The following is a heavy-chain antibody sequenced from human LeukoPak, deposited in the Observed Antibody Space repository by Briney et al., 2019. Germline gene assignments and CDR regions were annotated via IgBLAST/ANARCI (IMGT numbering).Heavy chain of an antibody. CDR1: GFTFSSYA. D-gene: IGHD4-23*01. J-gene: IGHJ5*02. CDR3: ARKLRGWFDP. Sequence: SGGSLRLSCAASGFTFSSYAMSWVRQAPGNGLEWVSAISGSGGSTYYADSVKGRFTISRDNSKNTLYLQMNSLRAEDTAVYYCARKLRGWFDPWGQGTLVTVSS. CDR2: ISGSGGST. V-gene: IGHV3-23*01.